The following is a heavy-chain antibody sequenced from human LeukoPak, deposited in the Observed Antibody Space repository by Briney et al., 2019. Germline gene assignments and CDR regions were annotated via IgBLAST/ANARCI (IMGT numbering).Heavy chain of an antibody. V-gene: IGHV1-18*01. D-gene: IGHD3-9*01. CDR1: GYTFTSYG. Sequence: ASVKVSCKDSGYTFTSYGISWVRQAPGQGLEWMGWISAYNGNTNYAQKLQGRVTMTTDTSTSTAYMELRSLRSDDTAVYYCARVFLGYDILTGYYMAHFDYWGQGTLVTVSS. J-gene: IGHJ4*02. CDR3: ARVFLGYDILTGYYMAHFDY. CDR2: ISAYNGNT.